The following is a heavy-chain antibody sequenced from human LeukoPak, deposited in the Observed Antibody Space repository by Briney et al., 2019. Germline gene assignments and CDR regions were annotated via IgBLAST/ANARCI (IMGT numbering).Heavy chain of an antibody. CDR1: GYSFISYW. CDR3: ARVAVQDIVVVPAAMDY. V-gene: IGHV5-51*01. J-gene: IGHJ4*02. D-gene: IGHD2-2*01. CDR2: IYHGDSDT. Sequence: GESLKISCKGSGYSFISYWIGWVRQTPGKGLEWMGIIYHGDSDTRYSPSFQGQVTISADKSISTAYLQWSSLKASDTAMYYCARVAVQDIVVVPAAMDYWGQGTLVTVSS.